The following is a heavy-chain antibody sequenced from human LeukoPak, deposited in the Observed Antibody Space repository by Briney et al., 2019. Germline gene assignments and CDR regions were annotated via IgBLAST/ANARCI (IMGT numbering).Heavy chain of an antibody. D-gene: IGHD2-2*01. V-gene: IGHV6-1*01. Sequence: SQTLSLTCAISGDSVASNNAAWNWIRQSPSRGLDWLGRTFYRSKWYTDLGTSVRSRITINSDKSKNQFYLQLNSVPPEDTALYYCARNVAPAHFDYWGQGALVTVCS. CDR2: TFYRSKWYT. J-gene: IGHJ4*02. CDR1: GDSVASNNAA. CDR3: ARNVAPAHFDY.